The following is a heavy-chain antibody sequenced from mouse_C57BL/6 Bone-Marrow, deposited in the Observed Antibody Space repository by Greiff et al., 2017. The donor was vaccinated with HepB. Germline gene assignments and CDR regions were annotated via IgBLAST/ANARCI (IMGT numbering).Heavy chain of an antibody. V-gene: IGHV14-2*01. J-gene: IGHJ3*01. D-gene: IGHD1-1*01. CDR2: IDPEDGGT. CDR3: AGGNYYTWFAY. Sequence: VQLQQSGAELVKPGASVKLSCTASGFNIKDYYMHWVKQRTEQGLEWIGRIDPEDGGTKYAPKFQGKATITADTSSNTAYLQLSSLTSEDTAVYYCAGGNYYTWFAYWGQGTLVTVSA. CDR1: GFNIKDYY.